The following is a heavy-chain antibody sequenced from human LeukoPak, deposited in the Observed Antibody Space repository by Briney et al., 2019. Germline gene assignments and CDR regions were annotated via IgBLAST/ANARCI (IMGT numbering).Heavy chain of an antibody. J-gene: IGHJ1*01. CDR3: ARDMVGAIAREYFQH. V-gene: IGHV3-30*04. Sequence: GGSLRLSCAASGFTFSSYAMHWVRQAPGKGPEWVAVISYDGSNKYYADSVKGRFTISRDNSKNTLYLQMSSLRAEDTAVYYCARDMVGAIAREYFQHWGQGTLVTVSS. D-gene: IGHD1-26*01. CDR2: ISYDGSNK. CDR1: GFTFSSYA.